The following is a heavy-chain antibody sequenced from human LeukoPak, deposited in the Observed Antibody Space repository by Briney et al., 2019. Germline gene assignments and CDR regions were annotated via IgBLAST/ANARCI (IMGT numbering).Heavy chain of an antibody. CDR1: GGSISHYY. Sequence: PSEPLSLTCTVSGGSISHYYWSWIRQSPGKGLEWLGYIYYSGTTNYNPSLKSRVTISVDTSRNQFSLQLRSVTAADSAVYYCEREDPQTTVPEGMDVWGQGTTVIVSS. CDR3: EREDPQTTVPEGMDV. J-gene: IGHJ6*02. CDR2: IYYSGTT. D-gene: IGHD4-17*01. V-gene: IGHV4-59*01.